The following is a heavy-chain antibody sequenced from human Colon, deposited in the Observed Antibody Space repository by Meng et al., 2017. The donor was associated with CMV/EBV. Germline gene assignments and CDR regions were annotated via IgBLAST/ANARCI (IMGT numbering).Heavy chain of an antibody. V-gene: IGHV4-39*01. CDR2: IYYSGST. D-gene: IGHD4-11*01. CDR1: GGSISSSGYY. CDR3: ARHSAMTSVSLGA. J-gene: IGHJ5*02. Sequence: GSLRLSCTVSGGSISSSGYYWGWIRQPPGKGLEWIGSIYYSGSTYYNPSLKSRVTISVDTSKNQFSLKLSSVTAADTAVYYCARHSAMTSVSLGAWGQGTLVTVSS.